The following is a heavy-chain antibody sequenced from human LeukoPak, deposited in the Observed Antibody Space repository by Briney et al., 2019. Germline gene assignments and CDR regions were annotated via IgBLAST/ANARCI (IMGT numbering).Heavy chain of an antibody. J-gene: IGHJ3*02. CDR3: ARDLPGYSSGWNRMAFDI. Sequence: GGSLRLSCVASGFTLSNFPMSWVRQAPGRGLEWVATIKHDESEKNYVDSVKGRFTISRDNAKNSLYLQMNSLRAEDTAVYYCARDLPGYSSGWNRMAFDIWGQGTMVTVSS. CDR1: GFTLSNFP. V-gene: IGHV3-7*01. D-gene: IGHD6-19*01. CDR2: IKHDESEK.